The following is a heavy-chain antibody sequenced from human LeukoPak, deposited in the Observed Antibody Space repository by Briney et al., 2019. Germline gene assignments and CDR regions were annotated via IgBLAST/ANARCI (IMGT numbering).Heavy chain of an antibody. CDR1: GGSVSSYY. Sequence: SETLSLTCTVSGGSVSSYYWSWIRQPPGKGLEGIGRIYTSGSTNYNPSLKSRVTISVDKSKNQFSLKLTSVTAADTAVYYCARDRSSTWFLDYWDQGILVTVSS. J-gene: IGHJ4*02. V-gene: IGHV4-4*07. CDR2: IYTSGST. CDR3: ARDRSSTWFLDY. D-gene: IGHD6-13*01.